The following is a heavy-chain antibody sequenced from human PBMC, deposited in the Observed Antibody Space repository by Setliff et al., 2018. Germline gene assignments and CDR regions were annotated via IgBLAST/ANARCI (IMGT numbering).Heavy chain of an antibody. D-gene: IGHD3-16*02. CDR3: AKVIGGYPPKPSDY. J-gene: IGHJ4*02. Sequence: QPGGSLRLSCVASGFTFSNYGMHWVRQAPGKGLEWVTYIQHDGNIKHYADSVKGRCTISRDNSKNTLYLEMSSLRPEDTAVYYCAKVIGGYPPKPSDYWGQGTLVTVSS. CDR2: IQHDGNIK. V-gene: IGHV3-30*02. CDR1: GFTFSNYG.